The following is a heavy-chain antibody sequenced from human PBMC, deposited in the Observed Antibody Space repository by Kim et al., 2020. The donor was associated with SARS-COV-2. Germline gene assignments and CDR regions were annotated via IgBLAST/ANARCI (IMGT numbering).Heavy chain of an antibody. J-gene: IGHJ5*02. D-gene: IGHD3-10*01. V-gene: IGHV4-59*09. CDR3: ARGGSGSLLDWFDP. Sequence: NPSLKSRVTISVDTSKKQFSLKLSSVTAADTAVYYCARGGSGSLLDWFDPWGQGTLVTVSS.